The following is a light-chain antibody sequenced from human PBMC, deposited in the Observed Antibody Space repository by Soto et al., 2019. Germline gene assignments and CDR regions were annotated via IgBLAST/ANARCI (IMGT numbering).Light chain of an antibody. V-gene: IGLV2-14*01. Sequence: QSVLTQPASVSGSPGQSITISCTGTSSDIGGYNYVSWYQQYPGKAPTLIIFEVSHRPSGVSNRFSGSKSGSTASLTISGLQAEDEADYYCSTYTITSTRVFGGGTKLTVL. J-gene: IGLJ3*02. CDR2: EVS. CDR1: SSDIGGYNY. CDR3: STYTITSTRV.